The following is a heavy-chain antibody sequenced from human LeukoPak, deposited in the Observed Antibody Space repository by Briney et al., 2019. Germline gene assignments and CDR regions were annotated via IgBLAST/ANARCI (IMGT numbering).Heavy chain of an antibody. V-gene: IGHV4-59*01. J-gene: IGHJ5*02. D-gene: IGHD2-15*01. CDR3: ARGNCSGGSCYSGRGWFDP. CDR1: GGSISSYY. CDR2: IYYSGST. Sequence: TSETLSLTCTVSGGSISSYYWSWIRQPPGKGLEWIGYIYYSGSTNYNPSLKSRVTISVDTSKNQFSLKLSSVTAADTAVYYCARGNCSGGSCYSGRGWFDPWGQGTLVTVSS.